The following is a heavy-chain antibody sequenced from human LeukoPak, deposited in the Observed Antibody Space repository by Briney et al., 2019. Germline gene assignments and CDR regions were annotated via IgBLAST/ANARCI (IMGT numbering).Heavy chain of an antibody. J-gene: IGHJ6*03. V-gene: IGHV4-59*01. Sequence: PSETLSLTCTVSGGSISSYYWSWIRQPPGKGLEWIGYIYYSRTTNYNPSLNSRVTISVDPSKNQFSLKLSSVTAADTAVYYCARGGYDPTYYMDVWGKGTTVTVSS. D-gene: IGHD3-3*01. CDR3: ARGGYDPTYYMDV. CDR2: IYYSRTT. CDR1: GGSISSYY.